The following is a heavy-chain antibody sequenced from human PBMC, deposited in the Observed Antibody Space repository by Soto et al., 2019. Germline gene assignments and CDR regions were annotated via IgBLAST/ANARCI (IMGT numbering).Heavy chain of an antibody. D-gene: IGHD3-10*01. CDR2: SFHSGST. CDR3: ARDRYYGSGTYYNFYSGMDV. CDR1: CGSIHRGDYY. Sequence: SETLALSCPLSCGSIHRGDYYWTWVRQHPGQGLDWIGNSFHSGSTYYTPSLQSRVTISLDTSKNHFSLKLSSVTPADTAVYYCARDRYYGSGTYYNFYSGMDVWGQGTTVTVSS. J-gene: IGHJ6*02. V-gene: IGHV4-30-4*01.